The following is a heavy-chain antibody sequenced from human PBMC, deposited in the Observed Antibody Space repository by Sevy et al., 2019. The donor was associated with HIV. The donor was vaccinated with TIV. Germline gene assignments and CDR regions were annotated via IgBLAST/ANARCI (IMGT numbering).Heavy chain of an antibody. CDR2: INPGGGYT. V-gene: IGHV1-46*01. D-gene: IGHD2-21*02. J-gene: IGHJ4*02. CDR1: GYIFITNY. CDR3: ATATSCGGDCYSLDY. Sequence: ASVKVSCKASGYIFITNYIYWVRQAPGQGLELMGLINPGGGYTTYAQKFQGRVTMTSEASTSTVYMELSSLISEDTAVYYCATATSCGGDCYSLDYWVQRTLVTVSS.